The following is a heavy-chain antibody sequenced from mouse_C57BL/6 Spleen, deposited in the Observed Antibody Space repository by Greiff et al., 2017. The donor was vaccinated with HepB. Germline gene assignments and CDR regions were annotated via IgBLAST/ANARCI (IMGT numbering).Heavy chain of an antibody. D-gene: IGHD2-5*01. CDR2: IDPSDSYT. Sequence: QVQLQQPGAELVMPGASVKLSCKASGYTFTSYWMHWVKQRPGQGLEWIGEIDPSDSYTNYNQKFKGKSTLTVDKSSSTAYMQLSSLTSEDSAVYYCALSNHYFDYWGQGTTLTVSS. J-gene: IGHJ2*01. V-gene: IGHV1-69*01. CDR1: GYTFTSYW. CDR3: ALSNHYFDY.